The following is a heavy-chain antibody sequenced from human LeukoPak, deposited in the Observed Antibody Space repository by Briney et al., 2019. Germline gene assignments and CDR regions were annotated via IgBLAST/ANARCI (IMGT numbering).Heavy chain of an antibody. D-gene: IGHD3-22*01. Sequence: GESLKISCKGSGYSFTNYWIGWVRQMPGKGLEWMGIIYPGDSATRYSRSFQGQVTMSADKSINTAYLQWNSLKASDTAMYFCARWHYYDSTGYYDYFQHWGQGTLVTVSS. CDR2: IYPGDSAT. V-gene: IGHV5-51*01. CDR1: GYSFTNYW. J-gene: IGHJ1*01. CDR3: ARWHYYDSTGYYDYFQH.